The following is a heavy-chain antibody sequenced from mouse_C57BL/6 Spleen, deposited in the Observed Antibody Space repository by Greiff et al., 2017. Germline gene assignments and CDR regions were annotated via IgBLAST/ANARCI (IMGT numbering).Heavy chain of an antibody. Sequence: VQLQQSGPELVKPGASVKISCKASGYTFTDYYLNWVKQSHGKSLEWIGDINPNNGGTSYNQKFKGKATLTVDKSSSTAYMELRSLTSEDAAGYYCARRGDYDGSSYGYFDVWGTGTTVTVSS. CDR3: ARRGDYDGSSYGYFDV. D-gene: IGHD1-1*01. CDR1: GYTFTDYY. J-gene: IGHJ1*03. V-gene: IGHV1-26*01. CDR2: INPNNGGT.